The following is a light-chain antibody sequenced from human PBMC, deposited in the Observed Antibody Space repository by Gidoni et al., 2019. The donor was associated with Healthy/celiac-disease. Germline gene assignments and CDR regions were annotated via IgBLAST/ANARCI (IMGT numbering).Light chain of an antibody. V-gene: IGKV2-28*01. CDR2: LGS. Sequence: DTVMTQSPLSLPVTPGEPASISCRSSQSLLYSNGYNYLNWYLQKPGQSPQLLIYLGSNRASGVPERFSGSGSGKGFTLKISRVEAEDVGVYYCMQALQTPRTFGQGTKLEIK. CDR1: QSLLYSNGYNY. J-gene: IGKJ2*01. CDR3: MQALQTPRT.